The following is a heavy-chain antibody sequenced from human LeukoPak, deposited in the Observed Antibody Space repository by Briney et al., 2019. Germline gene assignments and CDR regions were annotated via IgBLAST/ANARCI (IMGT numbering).Heavy chain of an antibody. D-gene: IGHD3-16*02. J-gene: IGHJ6*03. CDR1: GGSISSYY. CDR3: ARASDDYVWGSYRYYYYYNMDV. CDR2: IYYSGGT. V-gene: IGHV4-59*12. Sequence: SETLSLTCTVSGGSISSYYWSWIRQPPGKGLEWIGYIYYSGGTNYKSSLKSRVTISVDTSKNQFSLKLRSVTAADTAVYYCARASDDYVWGSYRYYYYYNMDVWGKGTTVTVSS.